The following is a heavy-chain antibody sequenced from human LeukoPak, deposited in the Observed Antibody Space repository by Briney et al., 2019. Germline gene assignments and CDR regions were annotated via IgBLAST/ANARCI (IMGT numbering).Heavy chain of an antibody. CDR2: ISSSSTYI. V-gene: IGHV3-21*04. CDR3: ARFALKTPPTD. J-gene: IGHJ4*02. CDR1: GFTFSTYS. Sequence: GGSLRLSCAASGFTFSTYSMNWVRQAPGKGLEWDSSISSSSTYIYYADSVKGRFSTYRATAKNSLFLQMNSLRAEDTSVYYCARFALKTPPTDWGQGTLVTVSS.